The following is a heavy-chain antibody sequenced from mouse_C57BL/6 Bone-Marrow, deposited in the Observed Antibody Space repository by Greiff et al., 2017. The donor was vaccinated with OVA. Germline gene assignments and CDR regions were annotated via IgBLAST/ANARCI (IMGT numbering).Heavy chain of an antibody. Sequence: EVQGVESGGGLVQPGGSMKLSCVASGFTFSNYWMNWVRQSPEKGLEWVAQIRLKSDNYATHYAESVKGRFTISRDDSKSSVYLQMNNLRAEDTGIYYCTGLRGGYYAMDYWGQGTSVTVSS. CDR3: TGLRGGYYAMDY. CDR1: GFTFSNYW. V-gene: IGHV6-3*01. J-gene: IGHJ4*01. CDR2: IRLKSDNYAT. D-gene: IGHD1-1*01.